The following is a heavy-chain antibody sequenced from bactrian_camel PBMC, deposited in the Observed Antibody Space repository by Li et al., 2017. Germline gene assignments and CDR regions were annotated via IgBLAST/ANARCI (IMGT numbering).Heavy chain of an antibody. J-gene: IGHJ7*01. CDR2: ISGDSVFT. V-gene: IGHV3S60*01. CDR1: GLTFGRSV. D-gene: IGHD2*01. Sequence: HVQLVESGGGLVQAGGSLRLSCTVSGLTFGRSVLGWFRQAPGKEREWASCISGDSVFTNYADSVKGRFTSSRDNAKNTVYLQSNSLQTGDMAVYYCCRALEDYYTPYYYGMDYWGKGTQVTVS.